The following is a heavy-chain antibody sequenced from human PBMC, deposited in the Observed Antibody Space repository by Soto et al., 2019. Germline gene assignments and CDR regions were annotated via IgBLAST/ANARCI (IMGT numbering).Heavy chain of an antibody. D-gene: IGHD3-10*01. CDR3: TKMSLWFGELFPNYYDY. CDR2: ISGSGGST. CDR1: GFTFSNCA. Sequence: EVQLLESGGGLVQPGGSLRLSCTASGFTFSNCAMNWVRLAPGKGLEWVSAISGSGGSTFYADSVKGRFTISRDNSKNTVSLQMNSLTAEDAAVYFCTKMSLWFGELFPNYYDYWGQGTLVTVSS. J-gene: IGHJ4*02. V-gene: IGHV3-23*01.